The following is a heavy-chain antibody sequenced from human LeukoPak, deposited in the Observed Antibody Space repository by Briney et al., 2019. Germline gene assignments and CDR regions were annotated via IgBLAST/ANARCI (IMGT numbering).Heavy chain of an antibody. J-gene: IGHJ4*02. CDR3: AKIVGATLFDY. CDR1: GFTFNDYA. Sequence: GRSLRLSCAASGFTFNDYAMHWVRQAPGKGLEWVSGISWNSGSIGYADSVKGRFTISRDNAKNSLYLQMNSLRAEDTALYYCAKIVGATLFDYWGQGTLVTVSS. CDR2: ISWNSGSI. V-gene: IGHV3-9*01. D-gene: IGHD1-26*01.